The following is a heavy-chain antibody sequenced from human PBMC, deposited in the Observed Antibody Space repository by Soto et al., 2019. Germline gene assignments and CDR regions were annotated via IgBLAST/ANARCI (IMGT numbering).Heavy chain of an antibody. CDR2: ISSSSSYI. D-gene: IGHD3-10*01. CDR1: GFTFSSYS. V-gene: IGHV3-21*01. J-gene: IGHJ4*02. CDR3: ARDLAYGSGSYYPYYFDY. Sequence: AGSLRLSCAASGFTFSSYSMNWVRQAPGKGLEWVSSISSSSSYIYYADSVKGRFTISRDNAKNSLYLQMNSLRAEDTAVYYCARDLAYGSGSYYPYYFDYWGQGTLVTASS.